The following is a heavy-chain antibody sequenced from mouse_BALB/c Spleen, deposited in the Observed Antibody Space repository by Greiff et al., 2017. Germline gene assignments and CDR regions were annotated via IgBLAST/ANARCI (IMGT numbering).Heavy chain of an antibody. J-gene: IGHJ4*01. CDR2: ISSGGSYT. V-gene: IGHV5-9-4*01. D-gene: IGHD2-1*01. CDR1: GFTFSSYA. CDR3: AREGGNYVAMDY. Sequence: EVHLVESGGGLVKPGGSLKLSCAASGFTFSSYAMSWVRQSPEKRLEWVAEISSGGSYTYYPDTVTGRFTISRDNAKNTLYLEMSSLRSEDTAMYYCAREGGNYVAMDYWGQGTSVTVSS.